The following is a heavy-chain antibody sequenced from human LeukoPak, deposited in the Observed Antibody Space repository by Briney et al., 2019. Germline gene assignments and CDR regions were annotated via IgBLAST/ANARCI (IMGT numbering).Heavy chain of an antibody. J-gene: IGHJ4*02. D-gene: IGHD2-2*02. CDR3: ARDRRIPAAILDY. V-gene: IGHV3-30-3*01. CDR1: GFTFSSYA. CDR2: ISYNGSNK. Sequence: PGGSLRLSCAASGFTFSSYAMHWVRQAPGKGLEGVAVISYNGSNKYYADSVKGRFTISRDNSKNTLYLQMNSLRAEDTAVYYCARDRRIPAAILDYWGQGTLVTVSS.